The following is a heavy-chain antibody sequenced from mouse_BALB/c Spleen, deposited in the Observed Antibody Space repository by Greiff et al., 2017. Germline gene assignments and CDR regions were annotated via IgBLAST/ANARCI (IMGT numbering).Heavy chain of an antibody. J-gene: IGHJ3*01. D-gene: IGHD2-4*01. V-gene: IGHV2-6-7*01. Sequence: QVQLKESGPGLVAPSQSLSITCTVSGFSLTGYGVNWVRQPPGKGLEWLGMIWGDGSTDYNSALKSRLSISKDNSKSQVFLKMNSLQTDDTARYYCARENDYDDGAWFAYWGQGTLATVSA. CDR3: ARENDYDDGAWFAY. CDR1: GFSLTGYG. CDR2: IWGDGST.